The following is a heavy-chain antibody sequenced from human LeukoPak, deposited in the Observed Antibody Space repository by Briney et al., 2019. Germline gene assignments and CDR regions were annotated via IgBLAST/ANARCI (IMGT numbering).Heavy chain of an antibody. J-gene: IGHJ4*02. Sequence: ASETLSLTCTVSGVSISSSNSYWGWIRQPPGKGLDWIGSIYYSGNTYYNASLKSQVSISIDTSKNQFSLRLTSVTAADTAVYYCARQTGSGLFILPGGQGTLVTVSS. D-gene: IGHD3/OR15-3a*01. V-gene: IGHV4-39*01. CDR3: ARQTGSGLFILP. CDR2: IYYSGNT. CDR1: GVSISSSNSY.